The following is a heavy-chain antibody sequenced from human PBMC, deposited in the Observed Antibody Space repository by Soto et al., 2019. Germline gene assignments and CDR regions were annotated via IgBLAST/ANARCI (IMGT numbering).Heavy chain of an antibody. CDR1: GGSISSSNW. Sequence: SETLSLTCAVSGGSISSSNWWSWVRQPPGKGLEWIGEIYHSGSTNYNPSLKSRVTISVDKSKNQFSLKLSSVTAADTAVYYCASLSLKLERLGYYYYGMDVWGQGTKVTVSS. CDR3: ASLSLKLERLGYYYYGMDV. J-gene: IGHJ6*02. CDR2: IYHSGST. V-gene: IGHV4-4*02. D-gene: IGHD1-1*01.